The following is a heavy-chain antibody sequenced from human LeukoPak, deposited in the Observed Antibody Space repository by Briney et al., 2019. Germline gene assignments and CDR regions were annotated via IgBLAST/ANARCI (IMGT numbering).Heavy chain of an antibody. Sequence: ASVKVSCKASGYTFTDYAFSWVRQAPGQGLEWMGWISDYNNNINYAQNFQDRVTMTIDTSTSTVYMELRNLRSDDTAVYYCARDLGGDYVPYYYYYYMDVWGKGTTVTVSS. CDR1: GYTFTDYA. CDR2: ISDYNNNI. CDR3: ARDLGGDYVPYYYYYYMDV. J-gene: IGHJ6*03. D-gene: IGHD4-17*01. V-gene: IGHV1-18*01.